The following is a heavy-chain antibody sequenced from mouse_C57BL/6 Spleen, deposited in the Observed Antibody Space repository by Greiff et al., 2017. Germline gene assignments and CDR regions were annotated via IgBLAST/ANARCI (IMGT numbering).Heavy chain of an antibody. CDR1: GFTFSDYG. CDR2: IRSGSSTI. J-gene: IGHJ4*01. V-gene: IGHV5-17*01. D-gene: IGHD2-3*01. CDR3: ARGSYDGYFYAMDY. Sequence: EVKVIESGGGLVKPGGSLKLSCAASGFTFSDYGLHWVRQAPEKGLEWVAYIRSGSSTIYYADTVKGRFTISRDNAKNTLFLQMTSLRSEDTAMYYCARGSYDGYFYAMDYWGQGTSVTVSS.